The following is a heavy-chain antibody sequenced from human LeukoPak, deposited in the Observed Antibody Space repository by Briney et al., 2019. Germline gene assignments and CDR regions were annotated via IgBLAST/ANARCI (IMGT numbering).Heavy chain of an antibody. CDR3: ARGWFHGDY. Sequence: PSETLSLTCAVSGYSISSGYYWGWIRQPPGKGLEWIGTIYHSGDTYYNPSLKSRLTISLDTSKNQSSLKLSSVTAADTAVYYCARGWFHGDYWGQGTLVTVSS. J-gene: IGHJ4*02. CDR1: GYSISSGYY. V-gene: IGHV4-38-2*01. D-gene: IGHD6-19*01. CDR2: IYHSGDT.